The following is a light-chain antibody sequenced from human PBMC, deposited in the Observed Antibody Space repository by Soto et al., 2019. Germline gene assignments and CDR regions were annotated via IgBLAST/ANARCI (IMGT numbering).Light chain of an antibody. J-gene: IGLJ1*01. CDR2: DVS. Sequence: QSVLTQPASVSGSPGQSITISCTGTSSDVGGYNYVSWYQQHPGKAPKLIIYDVSNRPSWVSNRFSGSKSGNTASLTISGLQAEDEADYYCSSYTGSSTLEGVFGTGTKVTV. CDR1: SSDVGGYNY. V-gene: IGLV2-14*01. CDR3: SSYTGSSTLEGV.